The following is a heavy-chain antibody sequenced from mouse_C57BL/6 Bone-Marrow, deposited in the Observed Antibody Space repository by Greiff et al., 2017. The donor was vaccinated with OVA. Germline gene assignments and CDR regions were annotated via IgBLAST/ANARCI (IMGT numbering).Heavy chain of an antibody. CDR2: NKPSRGDT. Sequence: QVQLQQSGAALAKPGASVMLSCKASGYTFTSYWMHRGKQRLGEGMEWIGYNKPSRGDTKYNQKFKDKATLTADKSSSTAYMQLSSLTYEDSAVYYCARSGYGTSHWYFDVWGTGTTVTVSS. CDR3: ARSGYGTSHWYFDV. J-gene: IGHJ1*03. D-gene: IGHD1-1*01. CDR1: GYTFTSYW. V-gene: IGHV1-7*01.